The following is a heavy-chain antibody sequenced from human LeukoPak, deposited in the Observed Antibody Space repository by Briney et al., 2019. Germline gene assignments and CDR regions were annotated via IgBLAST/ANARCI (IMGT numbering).Heavy chain of an antibody. V-gene: IGHV1-18*01. CDR2: ISAYNGNT. D-gene: IGHD3-3*01. CDR3: ARVPPYYDFWSGYYGYFDY. Sequence: GALVKVFCKASGYIFTSQYTSCARQAPGQGLEWMGCISAYNGNTNYAQKLQGRVTMTTDTSTSTAYMELRSLRSDDAAVYYCARVPPYYDFWSGYYGYFDYWGQGTLVTVSS. J-gene: IGHJ4*02. CDR1: GYIFTSQY.